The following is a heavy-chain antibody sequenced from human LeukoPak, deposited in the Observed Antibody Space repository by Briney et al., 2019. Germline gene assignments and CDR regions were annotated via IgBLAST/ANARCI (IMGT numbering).Heavy chain of an antibody. J-gene: IGHJ4*02. D-gene: IGHD3/OR15-3a*01. Sequence: GRSLRLSCAASGFSFSTQGMHWVRQAPGKGLEWLAVISYDGSNTYHEDSLKGRFTISRDNSNNTLYLRMNSLTAEDTAIYYCAKDILSGIVLNSMGFLDSWGQGTLVTVSS. V-gene: IGHV3-30*18. CDR2: ISYDGSNT. CDR3: AKDILSGIVLNSMGFLDS. CDR1: GFSFSTQG.